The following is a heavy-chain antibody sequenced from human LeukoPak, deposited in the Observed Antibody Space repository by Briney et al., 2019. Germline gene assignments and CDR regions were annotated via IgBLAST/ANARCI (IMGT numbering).Heavy chain of an antibody. Sequence: ASVTVSCKASGYTFTSYYMHWVRQAPGQGLEGMGIINPSGGSTSYAQKFQGRVTMTRDTSTSTVYMELSSLRSEDTAVYYCATDLASYYFDYWGQGTLVTVSS. CDR2: INPSGGST. J-gene: IGHJ4*02. V-gene: IGHV1-46*01. CDR1: GYTFTSYY. CDR3: ATDLASYYFDY.